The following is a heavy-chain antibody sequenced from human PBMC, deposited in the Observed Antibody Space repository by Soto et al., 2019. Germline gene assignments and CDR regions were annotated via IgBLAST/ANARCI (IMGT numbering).Heavy chain of an antibody. Sequence: ASVKVSCKASGYTFTSYGISWVRQAPGQGLEWMGWISAYNGNTNYAQKLQGRVTMTTDTSTSTAYMELRSLRSDDTTVYYCARGEAYSSSWSLDYWGQGTLVTVSS. J-gene: IGHJ4*02. CDR1: GYTFTSYG. D-gene: IGHD6-13*01. CDR3: ARGEAYSSSWSLDY. V-gene: IGHV1-18*01. CDR2: ISAYNGNT.